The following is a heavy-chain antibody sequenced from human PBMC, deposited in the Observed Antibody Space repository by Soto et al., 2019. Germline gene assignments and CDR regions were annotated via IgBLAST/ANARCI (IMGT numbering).Heavy chain of an antibody. D-gene: IGHD5-12*01. CDR2: VYYSGST. V-gene: IGHV4-59*08. CDR1: GGSISSHY. CDR3: ARLDGHDHHFAY. J-gene: IGHJ4*02. Sequence: SETLSLTCTVSGGSISSHYWSWIRQPPGQGLEWIGYVYYSGSTNYNPSLKSRVTISVDTSKSQFSLRLSSVTAADTAVYFCARLDGHDHHFAYWGQGALVTVSS.